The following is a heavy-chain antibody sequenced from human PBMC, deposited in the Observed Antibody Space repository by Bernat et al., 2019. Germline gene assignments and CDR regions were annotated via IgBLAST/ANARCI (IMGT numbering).Heavy chain of an antibody. CDR1: GFTFSSYW. V-gene: IGHV3-74*01. Sequence: EVQLVESGGGLVQPGGSLRLSCAASGFTFSSYWMHWVRQHPGKGLVWVSRINSDGSNTSYADSMKVQITISRYNAKSTLYLQMNSLRAGDTAVYYCATTYSVDDFQYWGQGTLVTVSS. J-gene: IGHJ1*01. D-gene: IGHD2-15*01. CDR2: INSDGSNT. CDR3: ATTYSVDDFQY.